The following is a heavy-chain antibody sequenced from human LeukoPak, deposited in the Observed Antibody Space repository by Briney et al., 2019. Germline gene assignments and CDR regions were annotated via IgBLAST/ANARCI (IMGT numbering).Heavy chain of an antibody. CDR3: ARHTSYGGNSAFGD. J-gene: IGHJ4*02. V-gene: IGHV4-59*08. Sequence: KTSETLSLTCTVSGGSISSYYWSWIRQPPGKGLEWIGYIYYSGTTNYNPSLKSRVTISVDTSKNQFSLKLYSVTAADTAVYYCARHTSYGGNSAFGDWGQGTLVTVSS. CDR2: IYYSGTT. CDR1: GGSISSYY. D-gene: IGHD4-23*01.